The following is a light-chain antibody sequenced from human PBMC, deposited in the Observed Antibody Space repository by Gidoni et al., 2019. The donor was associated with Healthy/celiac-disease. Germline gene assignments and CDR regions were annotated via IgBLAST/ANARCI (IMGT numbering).Light chain of an antibody. J-gene: IGKJ1*01. Sequence: EIVMPQSPATLSVSPGERATLSCRASQSVSSNLAWYQQKPGQAPRLLIYGASTRATGIPARFSGSGSGTEFTLTISSLQSEDFAVYYCQQYNNLPPETFGQGTKVEIK. CDR1: QSVSSN. CDR2: GAS. V-gene: IGKV3-15*01. CDR3: QQYNNLPPET.